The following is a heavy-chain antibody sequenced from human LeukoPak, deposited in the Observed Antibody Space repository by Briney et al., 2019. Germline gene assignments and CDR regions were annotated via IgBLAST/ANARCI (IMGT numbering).Heavy chain of an antibody. J-gene: IGHJ4*02. CDR1: GFTSSSYS. Sequence: PGGSLRLSCAPSGFTSSSYSMNWVRQAPGKGLDWVSSISSSSSYIYYADSVKGRFTISRDNAKNSLYLQMSSLRAEDTAVYYCAREERVVVPSFDYWGQGTLATVSS. CDR2: ISSSSSYI. V-gene: IGHV3-21*01. D-gene: IGHD2-2*01. CDR3: AREERVVVPSFDY.